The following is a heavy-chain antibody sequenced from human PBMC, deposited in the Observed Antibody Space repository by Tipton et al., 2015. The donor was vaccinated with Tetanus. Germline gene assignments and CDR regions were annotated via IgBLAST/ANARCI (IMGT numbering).Heavy chain of an antibody. CDR2: VSYDGSKK. Sequence: RPLRLSCAASGFPFNSYAMHWVRQAPGKGLEWVAVVSYDGSKKYYADSVKGRFTISRDNSKNTLYVQMNSLRVEDTAVYYCARDYSYSSATGSTMHYWGQGTPVTVSS. CDR1: GFPFNSYA. J-gene: IGHJ4*02. V-gene: IGHV3-30*04. D-gene: IGHD1/OR15-1a*01. CDR3: ARDYSYSSATGSTMHY.